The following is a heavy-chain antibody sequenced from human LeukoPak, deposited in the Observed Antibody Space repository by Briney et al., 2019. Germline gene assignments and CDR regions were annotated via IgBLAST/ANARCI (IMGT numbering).Heavy chain of an antibody. D-gene: IGHD3-10*01. Sequence: PGGSLRLSCAASGFTFSSYAMNWVRQVPGKGLEWVSSIPGSGDSTYYADSVKGRFTISRDNSKNTLYLQMNSLRAEDTAVYYCARGLWFGEFDYWGQGTLVTVSS. V-gene: IGHV3-23*01. CDR3: ARGLWFGEFDY. J-gene: IGHJ4*02. CDR1: GFTFSSYA. CDR2: IPGSGDST.